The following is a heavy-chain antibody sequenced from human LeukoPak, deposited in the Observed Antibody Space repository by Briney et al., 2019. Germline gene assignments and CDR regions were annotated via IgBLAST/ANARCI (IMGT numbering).Heavy chain of an antibody. CDR2: FDPEQRKT. Sequence: GASVKVSCKVSGYTLTELCMHWVRQAPGKGLEWMGGFDPEQRKTIYAQKFQGRVTMTEDTSTDTAYMDVSSLRYEDTAVYYCATVGWNLLVYWGQGTLVTVSS. J-gene: IGHJ4*02. CDR3: ATVGWNLLVY. V-gene: IGHV1-24*01. CDR1: GYTLTELC. D-gene: IGHD1-1*01.